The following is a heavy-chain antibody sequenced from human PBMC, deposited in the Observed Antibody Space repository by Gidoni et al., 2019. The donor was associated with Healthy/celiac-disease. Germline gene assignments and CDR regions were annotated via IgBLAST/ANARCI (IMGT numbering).Heavy chain of an antibody. CDR1: GGSFSGYY. Sequence: QVQLQQWGAGLLKPSETLSLTCAVYGGSFSGYYWSWIRQPPGKGLEWIGESNHSGSTNYNPSLKSRVTISVDTSKNQFSLKLRSVTAADTAVYYCARGLPIAARPRWAFDIWGQGTMVTVSS. D-gene: IGHD6-6*01. J-gene: IGHJ3*02. CDR3: ARGLPIAARPRWAFDI. V-gene: IGHV4-34*01. CDR2: SNHSGST.